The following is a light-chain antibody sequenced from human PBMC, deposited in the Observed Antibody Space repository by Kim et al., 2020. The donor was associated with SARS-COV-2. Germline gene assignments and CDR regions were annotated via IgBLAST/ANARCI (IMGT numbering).Light chain of an antibody. V-gene: IGKV1-9*01. CDR2: AAS. CDR3: QQLNSYPLT. J-gene: IGKJ4*01. Sequence: ASVGDRVTITCRASQGISSYLAWYQQKPGKAPKLLIYAASTLQSGVPSRLSGSGSGTEFTLTISSLQPEDFATYYCQQLNSYPLTFGGGTKVDIK. CDR1: QGISSY.